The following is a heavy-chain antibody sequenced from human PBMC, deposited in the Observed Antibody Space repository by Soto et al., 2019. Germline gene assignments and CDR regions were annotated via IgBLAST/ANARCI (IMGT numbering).Heavy chain of an antibody. D-gene: IGHD1-26*01. Sequence: GGSLRLSCVASGFTVSGSYMTWVRQAPGKGLEWLAVISYDGSNKHYADSVKGRFTVSRDNSKNTLYLQMNSLRAEDTAVYFCARYSGKYQGPIDYWGQGTLVTVSS. CDR2: ISYDGSNK. V-gene: IGHV3-30*03. CDR1: GFTVSGSY. J-gene: IGHJ4*02. CDR3: ARYSGKYQGPIDY.